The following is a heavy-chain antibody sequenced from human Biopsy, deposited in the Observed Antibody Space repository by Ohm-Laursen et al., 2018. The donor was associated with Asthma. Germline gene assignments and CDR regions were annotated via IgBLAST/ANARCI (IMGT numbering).Heavy chain of an antibody. CDR1: GFMFRSFG. J-gene: IGHJ4*02. CDR3: AKRRGYSGHDNDY. D-gene: IGHD5-12*01. Sequence: SLRLSCTAPGFMFRSFGMHWVRQAPGKGLEWVAVISYDGNHKYYEDSVKGRFTISRDNSKNTLYLQMNSLRTEDTAVYYCAKRRGYSGHDNDYWGQGTLVIVSS. CDR2: ISYDGNHK. V-gene: IGHV3-30*18.